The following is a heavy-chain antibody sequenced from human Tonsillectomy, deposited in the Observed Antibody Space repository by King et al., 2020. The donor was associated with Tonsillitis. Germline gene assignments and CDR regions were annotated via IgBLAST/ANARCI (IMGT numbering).Heavy chain of an antibody. CDR3: AKARYVVTVEMFDH. CDR1: GFTFSSDA. Sequence: VQLVESGGGLVQPGGSLRLTCAASGFTFSSDAMSWVRQAPGKGLEWVSSISGSGGSTYYADSVKGRFTISRDNSKNSLYVQMNSLRGEDTAVYYCAKARYVVTVEMFDHWGQGTLVTVSS. D-gene: IGHD3-22*01. CDR2: ISGSGGST. V-gene: IGHV3-23*04. J-gene: IGHJ4*02.